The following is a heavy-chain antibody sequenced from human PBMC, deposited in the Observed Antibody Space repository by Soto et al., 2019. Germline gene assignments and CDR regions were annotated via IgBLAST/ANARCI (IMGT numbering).Heavy chain of an antibody. D-gene: IGHD5-12*01. CDR1: GFTFSSYS. J-gene: IGHJ4*02. V-gene: IGHV3-48*01. Sequence: EVQLVESGGGLVQPGGSLRLSCAASGFTFSSYSMNWVRQAPGKGLEWVSYISSSSSTIYYADSVKGRFTISRDNAKNSLYLQMTSLRAEATAVYYCASKSAEWLLFASWGQGTLVTVSS. CDR3: ASKSAEWLLFAS. CDR2: ISSSSSTI.